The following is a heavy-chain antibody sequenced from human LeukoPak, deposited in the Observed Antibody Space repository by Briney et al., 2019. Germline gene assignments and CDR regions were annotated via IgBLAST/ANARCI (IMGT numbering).Heavy chain of an antibody. CDR1: GGSISSGSYY. CDR3: ARDDPFWSAYAGG. J-gene: IGHJ4*02. V-gene: IGHV4-61*02. Sequence: SETLSLTCTVSGGSISSGSYYWSWIRQPAGKGLEWIGRIYTSGSTNYNPSLKSRVTISVDTSKNQFSLKLSSVTAADTAVYYCARDDPFWSAYAGGWGQGTLVTVSS. CDR2: IYTSGST. D-gene: IGHD3-3*01.